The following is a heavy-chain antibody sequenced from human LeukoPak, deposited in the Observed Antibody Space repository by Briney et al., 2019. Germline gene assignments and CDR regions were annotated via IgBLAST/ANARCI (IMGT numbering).Heavy chain of an antibody. D-gene: IGHD3-10*02. Sequence: GGSLRLSCAASGFTFSSYEMNWVRQAPGKGLEWVSYISSSGSTVYYADSVKGRFTISRDNAKNSLYLQMNSLRAEDTAVYYCAELGITMIGGVWGKGTTVTVSS. V-gene: IGHV3-48*03. CDR2: ISSSGSTV. J-gene: IGHJ6*04. CDR3: AELGITMIGGV. CDR1: GFTFSSYE.